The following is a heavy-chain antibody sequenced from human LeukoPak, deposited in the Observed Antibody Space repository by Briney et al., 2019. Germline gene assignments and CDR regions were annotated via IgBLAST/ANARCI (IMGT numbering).Heavy chain of an antibody. CDR2: IAQDGSET. CDR1: GFTFSNYW. J-gene: IGHJ4*02. V-gene: IGHV3-7*03. CDR3: ARLWGYLGAETFDY. D-gene: IGHD3-22*01. Sequence: GGSLRLSCAASGFTFSNYWMTWIRQAPGKGLEWVANIAQDGSETYYVDSVKGRFTISRDNAKNSLFLQMNSLRAGDTAVYFCARLWGYLGAETFDYWGQGTLVTVSS.